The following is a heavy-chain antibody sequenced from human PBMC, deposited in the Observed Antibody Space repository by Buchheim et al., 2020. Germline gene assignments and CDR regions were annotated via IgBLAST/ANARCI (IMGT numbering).Heavy chain of an antibody. CDR2: ISYDGSNK. Sequence: QVQLVESGGGVVQPGRSLRLSCAASGFTFSSYGMHWVRQAPGKGLEWVAVISYDGSNKYYADSVKGRFTISSDNSKNTLYLQMNSLRAEDTAVYYCAKDGLGWELLVYYFDYWGQGTL. J-gene: IGHJ4*02. V-gene: IGHV3-30*18. D-gene: IGHD1-26*01. CDR1: GFTFSSYG. CDR3: AKDGLGWELLVYYFDY.